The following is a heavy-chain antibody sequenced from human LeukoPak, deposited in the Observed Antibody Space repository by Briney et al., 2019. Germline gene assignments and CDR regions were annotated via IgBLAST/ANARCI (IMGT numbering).Heavy chain of an antibody. CDR2: INHSGST. Sequence: SETLSLTCAVYGGSFSGYYWSWIRQPPGKGLEWIGEINHSGSTNYNPSLKSRVTISVDTSKNQFSLKLSSVTAADTAVYYCARHGPALRYFDWLLSPMDVWGQGTTVTVSS. CDR1: GGSFSGYY. CDR3: ARHGPALRYFDWLLSPMDV. J-gene: IGHJ6*02. V-gene: IGHV4-34*01. D-gene: IGHD3-9*01.